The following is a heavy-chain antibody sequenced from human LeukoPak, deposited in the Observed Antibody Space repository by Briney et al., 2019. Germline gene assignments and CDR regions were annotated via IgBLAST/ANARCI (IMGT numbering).Heavy chain of an antibody. CDR2: ISSSSAI. CDR3: ARGIDY. Sequence: GGSLRLSCAASGFIFSTYTMNWVRQAPGKGLEWVSYISSSSAIYYADSVKGRFTISRDNAKDSLYLQMNSLRDEDTAFYYCARGIDYWGQGTLVTVSS. J-gene: IGHJ4*02. CDR1: GFIFSTYT. V-gene: IGHV3-48*02.